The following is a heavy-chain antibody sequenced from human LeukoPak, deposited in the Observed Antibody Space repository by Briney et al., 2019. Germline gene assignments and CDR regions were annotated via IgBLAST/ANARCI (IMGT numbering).Heavy chain of an antibody. CDR1: GFTFSSYA. D-gene: IGHD3-10*01. Sequence: GRSLRLSCAASGFTFSSYAMHWVRQAPGKGLEWVAVISYDGSNKYYADSVKGRFTISGDNSKNTLYLQMNSLRAEDTAVYYCARSSGSYIFDYWGQGTLVTVSS. CDR2: ISYDGSNK. V-gene: IGHV3-30*04. J-gene: IGHJ4*02. CDR3: ARSSGSYIFDY.